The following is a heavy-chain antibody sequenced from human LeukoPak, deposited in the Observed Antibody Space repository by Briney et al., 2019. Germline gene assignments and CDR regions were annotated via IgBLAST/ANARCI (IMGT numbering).Heavy chain of an antibody. CDR1: GFSFSSHL. Sequence: RGSLRLSCAASGFSFSSHLMHWVRQAPGKGLVWVSRINSDGSSTNYADSVKGRFTVSRDNAKNTLSLQMNSLRAEDTAVYYCGRVAYGNSWYVDYWGQGTLVTVSS. V-gene: IGHV3-74*01. CDR3: GRVAYGNSWYVDY. CDR2: INSDGSST. J-gene: IGHJ4*02. D-gene: IGHD4-23*01.